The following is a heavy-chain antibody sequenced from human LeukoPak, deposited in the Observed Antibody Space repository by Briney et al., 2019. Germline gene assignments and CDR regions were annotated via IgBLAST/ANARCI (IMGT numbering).Heavy chain of an antibody. D-gene: IGHD3-10*01. Sequence: SGGSLRLSYEASGFTCSNYAMSGVGQAPGKGLEWVSTIIGSGCTTYYADSVEGRFTISRDNSKNTLSLQMNSLRAEDTAVYYCARVWYGELKVDVWGQGTTVTVSS. V-gene: IGHV3-23*01. CDR2: IIGSGCTT. CDR1: GFTCSNYA. J-gene: IGHJ6*02. CDR3: ARVWYGELKVDV.